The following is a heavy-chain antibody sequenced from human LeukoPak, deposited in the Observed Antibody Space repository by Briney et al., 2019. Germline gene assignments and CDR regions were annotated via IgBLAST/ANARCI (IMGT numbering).Heavy chain of an antibody. D-gene: IGHD3-3*01. V-gene: IGHV3-21*01. CDR1: GFTVSSNY. CDR2: ISSSSNYI. J-gene: IGHJ4*02. CDR3: ARVGWSGYYREAGFDY. Sequence: PGGSLRLSCAASGFTVSSNYMSWVRQAPGKGLEWVSSISSSSNYIYYADSVKGRFTISRDNAKNSLYLKMNSLRAEDTAVYYCARVGWSGYYREAGFDYWGQGTLVTVSS.